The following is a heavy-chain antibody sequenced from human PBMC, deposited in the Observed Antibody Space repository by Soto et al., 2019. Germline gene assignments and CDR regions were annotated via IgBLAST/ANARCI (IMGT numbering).Heavy chain of an antibody. D-gene: IGHD5-18*01. CDR3: ARSGYSYGPNPLLY. CDR2: IYYRGST. Sequence: SETLSITFTVSGGSISSGGYYLSWIRQHPAKGLEGIGYIYYRGSTNYTPSLKIRVTISVDTSKNQFFLKLSSVTAADTAVYYCARSGYSYGPNPLLYWGQGTLVTVS. J-gene: IGHJ4*02. CDR1: GGSISSGGYY. V-gene: IGHV4-31*03.